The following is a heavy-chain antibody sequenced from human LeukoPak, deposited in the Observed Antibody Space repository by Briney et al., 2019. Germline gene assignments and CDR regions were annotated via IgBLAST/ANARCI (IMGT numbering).Heavy chain of an antibody. V-gene: IGHV4-59*01. D-gene: IGHD3-10*01. CDR3: ASSRGPFDY. CDR1: GGSISSYY. Sequence: ASETLPLTCTVSGGSISSYYWSWIRQPPGKGLEWIGFIYYSGSTNYNPSLKGRVTMSVDTSENQFSLKLSSVTAADTAVYYCASSRGPFDYWGQGTLVTVSS. CDR2: IYYSGST. J-gene: IGHJ4*02.